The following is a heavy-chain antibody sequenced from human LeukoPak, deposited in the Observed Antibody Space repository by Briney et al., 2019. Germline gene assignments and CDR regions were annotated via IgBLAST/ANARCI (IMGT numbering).Heavy chain of an antibody. V-gene: IGHV3-33*02. D-gene: IGHD5-24*01. Sequence: GGSLRLSCAASGFAFNTYSLHWVRQAPDTGLEWLAIMWYDGSIKYYADSAKGRFTISRDNSKNTVFLQMNSLRAEDTAVYYCARGRDGYNYYYYYYMDVWGKGTTVTVSS. CDR2: MWYDGSIK. CDR1: GFAFNTYS. J-gene: IGHJ6*03. CDR3: ARGRDGYNYYYYYYMDV.